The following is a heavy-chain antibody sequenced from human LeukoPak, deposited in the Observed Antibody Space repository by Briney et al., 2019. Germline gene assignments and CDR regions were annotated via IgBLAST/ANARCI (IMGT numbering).Heavy chain of an antibody. D-gene: IGHD4-17*01. Sequence: GSLRLSCAASGFTFSSYSMNWIRQPPGKGLEWVAYMYYSGSPNYNPSLKSRVTIFVDASKNQISLKLSSVTAADTAVYYCARDLYGAVNFDSWGQGTLVTVSS. J-gene: IGHJ4*02. CDR3: ARDLYGAVNFDS. V-gene: IGHV4-59*01. CDR2: MYYSGSP. CDR1: GFTFSSYS.